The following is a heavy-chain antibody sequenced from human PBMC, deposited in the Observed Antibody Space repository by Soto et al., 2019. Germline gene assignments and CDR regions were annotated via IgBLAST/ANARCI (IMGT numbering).Heavy chain of an antibody. V-gene: IGHV4-34*01. Sequence: SETLSLTCAVYGGSFSGYSWTWIRQPPGTGLEWIGEINHSGSTNFNPSLKSRVTISVDTSKNQFSLKLTSVTAADTAMYYCAKDIYNGGHHLGADYWGQGTLVTVSS. D-gene: IGHD2-8*01. CDR3: AKDIYNGGHHLGADY. CDR2: INHSGST. J-gene: IGHJ4*02. CDR1: GGSFSGYS.